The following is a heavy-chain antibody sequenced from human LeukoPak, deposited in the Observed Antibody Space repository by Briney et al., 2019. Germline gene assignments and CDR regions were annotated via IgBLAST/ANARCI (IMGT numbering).Heavy chain of an antibody. V-gene: IGHV3-20*04. D-gene: IGHD4-17*01. CDR2: ISWNGGST. Sequence: GGSLRLSCVASEFTFDDYGMNWVRHAPGKGLEWVSRISWNGGSTTYADSVKGRFTISRGNAKNSLYLQMNSLRAEDTAVYYCARTTVTTGRTNWFDPWGQGTLVTVSS. J-gene: IGHJ5*02. CDR3: ARTTVTTGRTNWFDP. CDR1: EFTFDDYG.